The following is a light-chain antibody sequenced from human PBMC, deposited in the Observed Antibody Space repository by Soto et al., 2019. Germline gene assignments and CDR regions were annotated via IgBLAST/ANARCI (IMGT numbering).Light chain of an antibody. CDR3: QQYGSSPLT. CDR2: GAS. V-gene: IGKV3-20*01. CDR1: QSVSSSY. Sequence: EIVLTQSPGTLSLSPGERATLSCRASQSVSSSYLAWYQQKPGQAPRLLIYGASSRATGIPDRFNGSGSGTDFTITISRLETDDFAVDYCQQYGSSPLTFGQGTKVEIK. J-gene: IGKJ1*01.